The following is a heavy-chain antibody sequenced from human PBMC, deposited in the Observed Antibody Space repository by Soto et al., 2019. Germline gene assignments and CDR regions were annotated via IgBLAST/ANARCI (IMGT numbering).Heavy chain of an antibody. V-gene: IGHV4-38-2*01. D-gene: IGHD2-15*01. Sequence: PSETLSLTCVVSDYLITNGYFWGWIRQPPGKGLEWIGSTNHRGNTYSNPSLKSRITISVDTSKNQFSLNLSSVTAADSAVYFCTRGARGYVSYWGQGTLVTSPQ. CDR2: TNHRGNT. CDR1: DYLITNGYF. CDR3: TRGARGYVSY. J-gene: IGHJ4*02.